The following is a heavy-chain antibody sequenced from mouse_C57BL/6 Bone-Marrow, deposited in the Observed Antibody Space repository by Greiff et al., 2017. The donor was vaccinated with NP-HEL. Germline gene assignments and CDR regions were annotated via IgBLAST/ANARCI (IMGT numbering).Heavy chain of an antibody. V-gene: IGHV5-4*01. J-gene: IGHJ2*01. Sequence: DVKLVESGGGLVKPGGSLKLSCAASGFTFSSYAMSWVRQTPEKRLEWVATISDGGSYTYYPDNVKGRFTISRDNAKNNLYLQMSHLKSEDTAMYYCAREGDGNYVDYWGQGTTLTVSS. CDR3: AREGDGNYVDY. CDR2: ISDGGSYT. CDR1: GFTFSSYA. D-gene: IGHD2-1*01.